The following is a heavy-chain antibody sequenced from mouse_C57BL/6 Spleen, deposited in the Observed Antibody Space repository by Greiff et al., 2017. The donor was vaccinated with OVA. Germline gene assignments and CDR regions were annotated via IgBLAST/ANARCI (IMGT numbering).Heavy chain of an antibody. Sequence: VQLQQSGAELVKPGASVKMSCKASGYTFTSYWITWVKQRPGQGLEWIGDIYPGSGSTNYNEKFKSKATLTVDTSSSTAYMQLSSLTSEDSAVYYCAREENYGSRGAWFAYWGQGTLVTVSA. J-gene: IGHJ3*01. CDR1: GYTFTSYW. CDR2: IYPGSGST. V-gene: IGHV1-55*01. D-gene: IGHD1-1*01. CDR3: AREENYGSRGAWFAY.